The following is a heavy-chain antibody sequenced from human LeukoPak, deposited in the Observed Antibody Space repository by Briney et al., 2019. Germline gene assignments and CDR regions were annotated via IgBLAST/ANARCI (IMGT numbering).Heavy chain of an antibody. CDR2: ISGSGGST. CDR3: AKDQEYSSSWYGVYYFGY. Sequence: GGSLRLSCAASGFTFSSYAMSWVRQAPGKGLEWVSAISGSGGSTYYADSVKGRFTISRDNSKNTLYLQMNSLRAEDTAVYYCAKDQEYSSSWYGVYYFGYWGQGTLVTVSS. CDR1: GFTFSSYA. J-gene: IGHJ4*02. V-gene: IGHV3-23*01. D-gene: IGHD6-13*01.